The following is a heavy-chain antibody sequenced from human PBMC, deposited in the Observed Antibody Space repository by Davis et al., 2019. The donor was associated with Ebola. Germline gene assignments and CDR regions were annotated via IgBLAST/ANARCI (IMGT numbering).Heavy chain of an antibody. CDR2: IIPILGIA. V-gene: IGHV1-69*04. J-gene: IGHJ4*02. Sequence: AASVKVSCKASGGTFSSYAISWVRQAPGQGLEWMGRIIPILGIANYAQKFQGRVTITADKSTSTAYMELSSLRSEDTAVYYCARGRAMVRGDHNDYWGQGTLVTVSS. D-gene: IGHD3-10*01. CDR3: ARGRAMVRGDHNDY. CDR1: GGTFSSYA.